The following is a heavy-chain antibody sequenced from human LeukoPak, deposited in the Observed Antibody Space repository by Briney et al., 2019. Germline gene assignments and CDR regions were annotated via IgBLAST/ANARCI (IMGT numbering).Heavy chain of an antibody. CDR1: GFTFSSYL. D-gene: IGHD2-15*01. V-gene: IGHV3-7*01. Sequence: GGSLRLSCAASGFTFSSYLVSWVRQAPGKGLEWVANIKQDGSEKYYVDSVKGRFTISRDNAKNSLYLQMNSLRAEGTAVYYCARDRRSGGSCWGAFDYWGQGTLVTVSS. CDR2: IKQDGSEK. J-gene: IGHJ4*02. CDR3: ARDRRSGGSCWGAFDY.